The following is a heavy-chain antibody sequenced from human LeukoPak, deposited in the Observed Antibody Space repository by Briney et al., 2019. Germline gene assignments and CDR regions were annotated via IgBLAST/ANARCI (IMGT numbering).Heavy chain of an antibody. J-gene: IGHJ4*02. CDR1: GFTFSSYG. CDR2: ISSSSSYI. CDR3: ARDSSSWRIFDY. D-gene: IGHD6-13*01. Sequence: PGGSLRLSCAASGFTFSSYGMHWVRQAPGKGLEWVSSISSSSSYIYYADSVKGRFTISRDNAKNSLYLQMNSLRAEDTAVYYCARDSSSWRIFDYWGQGTLVTVSS. V-gene: IGHV3-21*01.